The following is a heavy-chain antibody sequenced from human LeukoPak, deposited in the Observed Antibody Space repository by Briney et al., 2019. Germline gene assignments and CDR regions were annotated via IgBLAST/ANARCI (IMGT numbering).Heavy chain of an antibody. Sequence: GGSLRLSCAASGFTFRNHGMHWVRQAPEKGLEWVSTISGSGGGTYYADSVKGRFTISRDDSKNTLYLQMNSLRAEDTAVYYCVKDLGRYRNNCFDYWGQGTLVTVSS. J-gene: IGHJ4*02. V-gene: IGHV3-23*01. D-gene: IGHD1-26*01. CDR3: VKDLGRYRNNCFDY. CDR2: ISGSGGGT. CDR1: GFTFRNHG.